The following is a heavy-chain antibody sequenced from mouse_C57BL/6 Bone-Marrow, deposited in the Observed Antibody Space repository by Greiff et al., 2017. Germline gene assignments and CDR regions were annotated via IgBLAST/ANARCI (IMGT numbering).Heavy chain of an antibody. J-gene: IGHJ2*01. CDR2: IDPENGDT. Sequence: EVMLVESGAELVRPGASVKLSCTASGFNIKDDYMHWVKQRPEQGLEWIGWIDPENGDTEYASKFPGKATITADTSSNTAYLQLSSLTSEDTAVYYCTLTTVVAENYFDYWGQGTTLTVSS. CDR1: GFNIKDDY. CDR3: TLTTVVAENYFDY. V-gene: IGHV14-4*01. D-gene: IGHD1-1*01.